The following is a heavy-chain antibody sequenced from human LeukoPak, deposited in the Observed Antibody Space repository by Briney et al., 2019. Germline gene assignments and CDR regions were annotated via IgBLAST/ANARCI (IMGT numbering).Heavy chain of an antibody. D-gene: IGHD6-19*01. J-gene: IGHJ1*01. Sequence: WVSGISWNSGSIGYADSVKGRFTISRDNAKNSLYLQMNSLRAEDTALYYCAKERYSSGFQHWGQGTLVTVSS. CDR2: ISWNSGSI. V-gene: IGHV3-9*01. CDR3: AKERYSSGFQH.